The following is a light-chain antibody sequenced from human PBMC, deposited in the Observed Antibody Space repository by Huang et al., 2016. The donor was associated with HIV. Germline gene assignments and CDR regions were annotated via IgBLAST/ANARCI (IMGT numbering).Light chain of an antibody. CDR2: DAS. Sequence: DIQMTQSPSSLSASVGDRVTITCRASQDIGHYLHWFQQRPGKAPKLLIYDASKLETGVPLGFSGDGSATEFTLTISNLQPDDIATYYCQQYDDLPLTFGGGTKVEIK. CDR3: QQYDDLPLT. V-gene: IGKV1-33*01. J-gene: IGKJ4*01. CDR1: QDIGHY.